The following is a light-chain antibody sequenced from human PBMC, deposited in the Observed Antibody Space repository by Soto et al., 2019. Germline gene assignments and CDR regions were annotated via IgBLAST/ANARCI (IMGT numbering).Light chain of an antibody. CDR1: QSVSSY. V-gene: IGKV3-20*01. Sequence: EIVLTQSPATVSLSPWERATLSCRASQSVSSYLAWYQQKPGQAPRLLLCEASNRATGTPARISGSGSGTDFTLTVSRLEPEAFAVYYCQQYGSSPPWTFGQGTKVDI. J-gene: IGKJ1*01. CDR3: QQYGSSPPWT. CDR2: EAS.